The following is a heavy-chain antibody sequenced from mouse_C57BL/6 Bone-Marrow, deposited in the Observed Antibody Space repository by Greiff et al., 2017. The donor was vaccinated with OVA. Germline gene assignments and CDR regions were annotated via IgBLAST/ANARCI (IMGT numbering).Heavy chain of an antibody. CDR3: TPITAVVARAMNY. V-gene: IGHV14-4*01. CDR1: GFNIKDDY. J-gene: IGHJ4*01. CDR2: IDPENGDT. D-gene: IGHD1-1*01. Sequence: VQLQQSGAELVRPGASVKLSCTASGFNIKDDYMHWVKQRPEQGLEWIGWIDPENGDTEYASKFQGKATISADTSSNTAYLQLSSLTSEDTAIYYCTPITAVVARAMNYWNQGTSDTVSS.